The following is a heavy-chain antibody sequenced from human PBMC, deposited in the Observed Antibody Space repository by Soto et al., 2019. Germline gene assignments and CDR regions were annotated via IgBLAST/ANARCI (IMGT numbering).Heavy chain of an antibody. V-gene: IGHV4-31*03. D-gene: IGHD3-10*01. CDR2: IYYSGGT. Sequence: TSETLSLTCTVSGGSISSGGYYWSWIRQHPGKGLEWIGYIYYSGGTYYNPSLKSRVTISVDTSKNQFSLKLSSVTAADTAVYYCARGKLLWFEEDVWGQGTTVTVSS. CDR1: GGSISSGGYY. J-gene: IGHJ6*02. CDR3: ARGKLLWFEEDV.